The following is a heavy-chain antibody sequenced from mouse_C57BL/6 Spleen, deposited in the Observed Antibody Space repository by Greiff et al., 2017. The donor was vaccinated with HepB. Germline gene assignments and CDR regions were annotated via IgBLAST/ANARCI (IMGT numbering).Heavy chain of an antibody. V-gene: IGHV1-69*01. CDR1: GYTFTSYW. CDR3: ARSYGSSDGFAY. CDR2: IDPSDSYT. Sequence: VQLQQPGAELVMPGASVKLSCKASGYTFTSYWMHWVKQRPGQGLEWIGEIDPSDSYTNYNQKFKGKSTLTVDKSSSTAYMQLSSLTSEDSAVYYCARSYGSSDGFAYWGQGTLVTVSA. D-gene: IGHD1-1*01. J-gene: IGHJ3*01.